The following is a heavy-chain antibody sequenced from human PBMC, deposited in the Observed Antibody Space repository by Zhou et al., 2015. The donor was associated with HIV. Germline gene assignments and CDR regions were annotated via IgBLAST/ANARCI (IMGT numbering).Heavy chain of an antibody. CDR1: GFAFGDYA. D-gene: IGHD3-10*01. CDR3: AKARLTMMPGVQSAFDT. Sequence: VQLVESGGGLVQPGRSLRLSCTVSGFAFGDYAMSWVRQGPGKGLEWVAIMWHDGYNAYYADSVRGRFTVSRDNSKNTVYLQMNSLRSEDTGVYFCAKARLTMMPGVQSAFDTWGQGTMVTVSS. V-gene: IGHV3-33*06. J-gene: IGHJ3*02. CDR2: MWHDGYNA.